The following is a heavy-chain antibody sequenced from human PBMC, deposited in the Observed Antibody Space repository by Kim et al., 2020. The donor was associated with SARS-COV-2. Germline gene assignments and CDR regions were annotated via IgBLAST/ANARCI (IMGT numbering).Heavy chain of an antibody. Sequence: GGHAYYADSVQGRLPISRDNSKNTLYQQMNSRRAEDTAVYYCATEPIYVWGQGTLVTVSS. J-gene: IGHJ4*02. V-gene: IGHV3-23*01. CDR3: ATEPIYV. CDR2: GGHA. D-gene: IGHD3-9*01.